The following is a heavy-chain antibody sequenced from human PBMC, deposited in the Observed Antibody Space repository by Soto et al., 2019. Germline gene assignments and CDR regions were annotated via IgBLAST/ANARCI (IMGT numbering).Heavy chain of an antibody. V-gene: IGHV1-3*01. CDR2: INAGNGNT. Sequence: GASVKVSCKASGYTFTSYAMHWVRQAPGQRLEWMGWINAGNGNTKYSQKFQGRVTITRDTSASPAYMELSSLRSEDTAVYYCATRDGSGSYYDYYYYGMDVWGQGTTVTVSS. CDR1: GYTFTSYA. D-gene: IGHD3-10*01. CDR3: ATRDGSGSYYDYYYYGMDV. J-gene: IGHJ6*02.